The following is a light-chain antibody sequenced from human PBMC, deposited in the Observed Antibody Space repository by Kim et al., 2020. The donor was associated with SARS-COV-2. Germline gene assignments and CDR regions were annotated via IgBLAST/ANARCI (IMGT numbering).Light chain of an antibody. CDR2: GAS. CDR1: QRINNN. CDR3: QQYYLWPRT. V-gene: IGKV3-15*01. J-gene: IGKJ4*02. Sequence: VYPGEGVTLSCRASQRINNNLAWYHQKPGQAPRLVIYGASTRATGIPARFSGSGSGTEFTLTISSLQPEDSAVYYCQQYYLWPRTFGVGTKVDIK.